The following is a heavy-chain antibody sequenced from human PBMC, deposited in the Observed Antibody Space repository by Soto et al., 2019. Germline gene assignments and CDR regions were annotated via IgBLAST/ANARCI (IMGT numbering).Heavy chain of an antibody. Sequence: ASVKVSCKASGNTFSSYTMHWVRQAPGQRLEWMGWINAGNGDTEYSQSFQGRVTITRDTSASTAYMELSSLTSEDTAVYYCARVSPNGSGPVYNFDQWGQGTLVTVSS. V-gene: IGHV1-3*01. J-gene: IGHJ4*02. CDR3: ARVSPNGSGPVYNFDQ. D-gene: IGHD3-10*01. CDR1: GNTFSSYT. CDR2: INAGNGDT.